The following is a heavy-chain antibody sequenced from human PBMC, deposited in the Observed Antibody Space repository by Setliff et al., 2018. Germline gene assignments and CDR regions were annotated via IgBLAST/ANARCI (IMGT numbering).Heavy chain of an antibody. D-gene: IGHD3-3*01. CDR2: ISWNSGSI. Sequence: GGSLRLSCAASGFTFDDYAMHWVRQAPGKGLEWVSGISWNSGSIGYADSVEGRFTISRDNAKNSLYLQMNSLRAEDMALYYCAKSWSGYSDAFDIWGQGTMVTVSS. CDR1: GFTFDDYA. CDR3: AKSWSGYSDAFDI. V-gene: IGHV3-9*03. J-gene: IGHJ3*02.